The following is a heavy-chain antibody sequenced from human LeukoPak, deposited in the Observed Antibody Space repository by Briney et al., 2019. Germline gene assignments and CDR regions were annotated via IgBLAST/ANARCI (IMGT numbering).Heavy chain of an antibody. Sequence: SETLSLTCTVSGGAISSYYWSWIRQPPGKGLEWIGYIYYSGSTNYNPSLKSRVTISVDTSKNQFSLKLSSVTAADTAVYYCARVRSAAGIDYWGQGTLVTVSS. V-gene: IGHV4-59*01. J-gene: IGHJ4*02. D-gene: IGHD6-13*01. CDR2: IYYSGST. CDR3: ARVRSAAGIDY. CDR1: GGAISSYY.